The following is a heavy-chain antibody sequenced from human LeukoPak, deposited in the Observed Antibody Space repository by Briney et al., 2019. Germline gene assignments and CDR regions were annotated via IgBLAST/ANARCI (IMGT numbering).Heavy chain of an antibody. D-gene: IGHD3-3*01. J-gene: IGHJ3*02. V-gene: IGHV3-21*01. CDR3: AGESTYYDFWSGYYIPSAFDI. CDR2: FSSSSSYI. Sequence: KPGGSLRLSCAASGFTFSSYSMNWVRQAPGKGLEWVSSFSSSSSYIYYADSVKGRFTISRDNAKNSLYLQMNSLRAEDTAVYYCAGESTYYDFWSGYYIPSAFDIWGQGTMVTVSS. CDR1: GFTFSSYS.